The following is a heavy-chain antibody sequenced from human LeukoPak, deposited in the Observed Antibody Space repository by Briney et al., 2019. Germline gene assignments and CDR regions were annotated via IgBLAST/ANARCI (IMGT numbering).Heavy chain of an antibody. V-gene: IGHV1-2*02. CDR3: ARECLYSGSYYLFDY. CDR1: GYTFTGYY. D-gene: IGHD1-26*01. J-gene: IGHJ4*02. Sequence: ASVKVSCKASGYTFTGYYMHWVRQAPGQGLEWMGWINPNSGGTNYAQKFQGRVTMTRDTSISTAYMELSRLRSDDTAVYYCARECLYSGSYYLFDYWGQGTLVTVSS. CDR2: INPNSGGT.